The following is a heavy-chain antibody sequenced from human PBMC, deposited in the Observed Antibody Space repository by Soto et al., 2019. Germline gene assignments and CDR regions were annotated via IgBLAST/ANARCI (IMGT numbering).Heavy chain of an antibody. D-gene: IGHD2-21*01. CDR2: INWNSGST. J-gene: IGHJ5*02. CDR1: GLTFEDYA. V-gene: IGHV3-9*01. Sequence: EVQLVESGGGLVQPGRSLRLSCEASGLTFEDYAMHWIRQAPGKGLEWVAGINWNSGSTGYADSVKGRFTISRDNVNNSLPLEMSTLKAEDTAMYYCARGRGALTVISNWFDPWGQGTLVTVSS. CDR3: ARGRGALTVISNWFDP.